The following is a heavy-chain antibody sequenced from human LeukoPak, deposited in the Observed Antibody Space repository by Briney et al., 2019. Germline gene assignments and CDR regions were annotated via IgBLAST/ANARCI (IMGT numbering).Heavy chain of an antibody. Sequence: ASVKVSCKASGYTFTSYDINWVRQATGQGLEWMGWMNPNSGNTGYAQKFQGRVIMTRNTSISTAYMELSSLRSEDTAVYYCARGHYYDILTGYYRGGYWGQGTLVTVSS. CDR1: GYTFTSYD. V-gene: IGHV1-8*01. J-gene: IGHJ4*02. CDR3: ARGHYYDILTGYYRGGY. CDR2: MNPNSGNT. D-gene: IGHD3-9*01.